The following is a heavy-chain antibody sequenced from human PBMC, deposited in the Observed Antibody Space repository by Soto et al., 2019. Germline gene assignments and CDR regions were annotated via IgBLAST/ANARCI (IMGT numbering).Heavy chain of an antibody. J-gene: IGHJ5*02. CDR3: GKRSTVAGLYNWFDP. CDR2: ISGSGGST. D-gene: IGHD6-19*01. Sequence: LRLSCAPSGFTFSSYAMSWVRQAPAKGLEWVSAISGSGGSTYYADSVKGRFTTSRDNSKNTLYLQMNSLGAEDTAVYYCGKRSTVAGLYNWFDPWGQGTLVTVSS. V-gene: IGHV3-23*01. CDR1: GFTFSSYA.